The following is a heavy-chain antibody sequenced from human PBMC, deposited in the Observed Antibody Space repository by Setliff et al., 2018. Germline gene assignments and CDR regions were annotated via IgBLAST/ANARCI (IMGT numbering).Heavy chain of an antibody. D-gene: IGHD3-3*01. CDR3: ARMSGFLYMDV. Sequence: SETLSLTCAAYGGTFSDYHWTWIRQSPEKGLEWLGQIYTSWSTNYNPSLKGRATLSIDASKRQFSLKLTSVTAADTAVYYCARMSGFLYMDVWGKGTTVTVSS. J-gene: IGHJ6*03. CDR1: GGTFSDYH. CDR2: IYTSWST. V-gene: IGHV4-34*01.